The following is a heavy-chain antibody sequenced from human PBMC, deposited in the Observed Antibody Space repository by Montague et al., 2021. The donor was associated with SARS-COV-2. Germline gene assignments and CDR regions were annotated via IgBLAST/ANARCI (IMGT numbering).Heavy chain of an antibody. CDR1: GGSISSSSYY. Sequence: SETLSLTCTVSGGSISSSSYYWAWIRQPPGKGLEWTGSIYYRGSTYYNPSLKSRVIISVDTSKNQLSLKLSSVTAADTAVYYCATQEDPSGWIPGPSDFWSQGTLLTVSS. V-gene: IGHV4-39*01. D-gene: IGHD6-19*01. J-gene: IGHJ4*02. CDR3: ATQEDPSGWIPGPSDF. CDR2: IYYRGST.